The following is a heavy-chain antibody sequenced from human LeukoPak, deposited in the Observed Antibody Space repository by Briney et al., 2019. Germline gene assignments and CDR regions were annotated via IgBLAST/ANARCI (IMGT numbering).Heavy chain of an antibody. CDR1: GGSFSGFY. CDR3: ARGLGEGYPDY. D-gene: IGHD5-24*01. J-gene: IGHJ4*02. Sequence: SETLSLTCAVHGGSFSGFYWTWMRQPPGKELEWIGEIKHGGSTNYHPSLRSRVTMSEDTSNNQFSLKLTSVTAADTAVYYCARGLGEGYPDYWGPGTLVTVSS. V-gene: IGHV4-34*01. CDR2: IKHGGST.